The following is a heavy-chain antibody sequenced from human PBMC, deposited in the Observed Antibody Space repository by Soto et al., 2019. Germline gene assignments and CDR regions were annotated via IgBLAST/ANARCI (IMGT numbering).Heavy chain of an antibody. V-gene: IGHV3-23*01. CDR2: ISGSGGST. D-gene: IGHD6-19*01. CDR1: GFTFNSYA. J-gene: IGHJ1*01. CDR3: AKVSGWSNEYFQH. Sequence: GGSLRLSCAASGFTFNSYAMSWVRQAPGKGLEWVSAISGSGGSTYYADSVKGRFTISRDNSKNTLYLQMNSLRAEDTAVYYCAKVSGWSNEYFQHWGQGTLVTVSS.